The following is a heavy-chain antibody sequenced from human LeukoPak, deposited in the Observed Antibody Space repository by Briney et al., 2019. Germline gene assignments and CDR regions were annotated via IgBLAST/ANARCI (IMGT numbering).Heavy chain of an antibody. J-gene: IGHJ4*02. CDR2: ISAYNGNS. Sequence: GASVKVSCKASGSTFTSYGISWVRQAPGQGLEWMGWISAYNGNSNYAQKLQGRVTMTTDTSTSTAYMELRSLRSDDTAVYFCARDRSQLWFAYWGQGTLVTVSS. V-gene: IGHV1-18*01. D-gene: IGHD5-18*01. CDR1: GSTFTSYG. CDR3: ARDRSQLWFAY.